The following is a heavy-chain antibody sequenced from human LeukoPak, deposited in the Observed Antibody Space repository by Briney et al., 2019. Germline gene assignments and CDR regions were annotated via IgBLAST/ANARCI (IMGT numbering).Heavy chain of an antibody. Sequence: PSETLSLTCTVSGGPISSNSYFWGWIRQPPGKGLEWIGIIHYSGSIYYSPSLKSRLSISIDTSKNQFSLKLSSVTAADTAVYYCASQKTLVRGAIRLFDASDIWGQGTVVTVSS. J-gene: IGHJ3*02. D-gene: IGHD3-10*01. CDR1: GGPISSNSYF. V-gene: IGHV4-39*01. CDR2: IHYSGSI. CDR3: ASQKTLVRGAIRLFDASDI.